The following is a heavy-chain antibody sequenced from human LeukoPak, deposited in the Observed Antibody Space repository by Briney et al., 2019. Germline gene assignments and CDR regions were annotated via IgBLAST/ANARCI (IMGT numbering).Heavy chain of an antibody. CDR1: GGSISSGGYY. J-gene: IGHJ4*02. CDR3: ASQRAGQYYFDY. CDR2: IHYSGST. Sequence: SETLSLTCTVSGGSISSGGYYWNWIRQPPGKGLEWIGYIHYSGSTTYNPSLKSRVTMSVDASKNQFSLNLRSVTAADTAVYYCASQRAGQYYFDYWGQGTLVTVSS. V-gene: IGHV4-61*08. D-gene: IGHD4-11*01.